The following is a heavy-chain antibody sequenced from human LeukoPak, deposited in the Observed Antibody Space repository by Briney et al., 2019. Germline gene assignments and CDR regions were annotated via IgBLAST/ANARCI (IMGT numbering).Heavy chain of an antibody. D-gene: IGHD2-21*02. CDR3: ARDGLAYCGGDCYDAFDI. CDR1: GGTFSSYA. V-gene: IGHV1-69*13. J-gene: IGHJ3*02. Sequence: ASVRVSCKASGGTFSSYAISWVRQAPGQGLEWMGGIIPIFGTANYAQKFQGRVTITADESTSTAYMELSSLRSEDTAVYYCARDGLAYCGGDCYDAFDIWCQGTMVTVSS. CDR2: IIPIFGTA.